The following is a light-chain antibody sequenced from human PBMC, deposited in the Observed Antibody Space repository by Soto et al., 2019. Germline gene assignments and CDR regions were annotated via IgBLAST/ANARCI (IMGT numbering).Light chain of an antibody. CDR3: QQYGSSRT. Sequence: EIVLTQSPATLSLSPGARAPLSCRASQSVSSYLAWYQQKPGQAPRLLIYSASRRATGIPDRFTGSGSGTDFTLTINRVEPEDFAVYYCQQYGSSRTFGQGTKVDI. V-gene: IGKV3-20*01. J-gene: IGKJ1*01. CDR1: QSVSSY. CDR2: SAS.